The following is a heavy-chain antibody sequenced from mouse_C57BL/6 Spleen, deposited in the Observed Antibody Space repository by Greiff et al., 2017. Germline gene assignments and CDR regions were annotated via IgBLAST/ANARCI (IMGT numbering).Heavy chain of an antibody. CDR2: IYPGDGDT. CDR1: GYAFSSSW. J-gene: IGHJ2*01. V-gene: IGHV1-82*01. CDR3: ARGSYYYGSSFSFFDY. D-gene: IGHD1-1*01. Sequence: QVQLQQSGPELVKPGASVTISCKASGYAFSSSWMNWVKQRPGKGLEWIGRIYPGDGDTNYNGKFKGKATLTADKSSSTAYMQLSSLTSEDSAVYFCARGSYYYGSSFSFFDYWGQGTTLTVSS.